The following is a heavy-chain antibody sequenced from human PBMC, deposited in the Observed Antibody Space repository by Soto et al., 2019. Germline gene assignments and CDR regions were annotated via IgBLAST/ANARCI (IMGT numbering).Heavy chain of an antibody. CDR1: GYTFTSYD. CDR2: MNPNSGNT. V-gene: IGHV1-8*01. Sequence: GASVKVSCKASGYTFTSYDINWVRQATGQGLEWMGWMNPNSGNTGYAQKFQGRVTMTRNTSISTAYMELSSLRSEDTAVYYCATDRVNGDRQKDHFDYWGQGTLVTVSS. D-gene: IGHD4-17*01. CDR3: ATDRVNGDRQKDHFDY. J-gene: IGHJ4*02.